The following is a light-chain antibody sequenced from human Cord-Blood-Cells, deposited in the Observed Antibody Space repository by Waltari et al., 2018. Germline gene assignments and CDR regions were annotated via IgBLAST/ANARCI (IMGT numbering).Light chain of an antibody. CDR3: QQYYSTPQT. Sequence: DIQMTQSPSPLSASVGDRATINCRASQGISNSLAWYQQKPGKAPKLLLYAASRLESGVPSRFSGSGSGTDYTLTISSLQPEDFATYYCQQYYSTPQTFGGGTKVEIK. CDR1: QGISNS. V-gene: IGKV1-NL1*01. J-gene: IGKJ4*01. CDR2: AAS.